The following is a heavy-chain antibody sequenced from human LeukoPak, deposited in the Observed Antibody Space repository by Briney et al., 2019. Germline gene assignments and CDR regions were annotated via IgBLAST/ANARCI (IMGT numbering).Heavy chain of an antibody. CDR2: IYYSGTT. Sequence: SETLSLTCTVSGDSISSSSYYWGWIRQPPGKGLEWIRSIYYSGTTYYNPSLKSRVTMSVDTSKNQFSLILSSVTAADTAVYFCARGLPTIVVVPAAMTLWGQGTLVTVSS. CDR1: GDSISSSSYY. CDR3: ARGLPTIVVVPAAMTL. V-gene: IGHV4-39*07. D-gene: IGHD2-2*01. J-gene: IGHJ4*02.